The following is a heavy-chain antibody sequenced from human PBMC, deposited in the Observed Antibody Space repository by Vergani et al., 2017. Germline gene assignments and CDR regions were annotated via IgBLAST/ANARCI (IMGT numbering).Heavy chain of an antibody. CDR3: ARASLYCSSTSCYRGYYFDY. CDR2: INAGNGNT. D-gene: IGHD2-2*02. Sequence: QVQLVQSGAEVKKPGASVKVSCKASGYTFTSYAMHWVRQAPGQRLEWMGWINAGNGNTKYSQKFQGRVTITRDTDASTAYMELSSLRSEDTAVYYCARASLYCSSTSCYRGYYFDYWGQGTLVTVSS. V-gene: IGHV1-3*01. J-gene: IGHJ4*02. CDR1: GYTFTSYA.